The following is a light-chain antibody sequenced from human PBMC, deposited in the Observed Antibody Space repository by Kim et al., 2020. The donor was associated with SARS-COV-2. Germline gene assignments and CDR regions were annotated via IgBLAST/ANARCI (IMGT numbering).Light chain of an antibody. CDR1: SLRSYY. CDR2: GKN. CDR3: NSRDSSGNHLVV. Sequence: LGQKVRIKCQGDSLRSYYASWYQQQPGQAPVLVIYGKNNRPSGIPDRFSGSSSGNTASLTNTGAQAEDEADYYCNSRDSSGNHLVVFGGGTQLTVL. J-gene: IGLJ2*01. V-gene: IGLV3-19*01.